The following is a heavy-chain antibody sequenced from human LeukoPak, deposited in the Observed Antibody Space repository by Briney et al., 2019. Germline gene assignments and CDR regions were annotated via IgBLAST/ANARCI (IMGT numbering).Heavy chain of an antibody. V-gene: IGHV4-38-2*01. CDR1: SYSISSGSY. CDR2: IFHIGNS. J-gene: IGHJ4*02. D-gene: IGHD4-17*01. Sequence: SETLSLTCAVSSYSISSGSYWGWIRQSPGKGLEWVRSIFHIGNSYYNPSLKSRLTMSVDTSKNQFSLKLTSVTAADTALYYCARVTYVDDMLYQYFDYWGQGILVTVSS. CDR3: ARVTYVDDMLYQYFDY.